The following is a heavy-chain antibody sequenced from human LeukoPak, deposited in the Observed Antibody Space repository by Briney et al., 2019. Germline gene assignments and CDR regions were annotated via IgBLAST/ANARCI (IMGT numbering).Heavy chain of an antibody. J-gene: IGHJ4*02. Sequence: QPGRSLRLSCAASGFTFYDYAMHWVRHAPGKGLEWVSGISWNSGSIGYADSVKGRFTISRDNAKNSLYLQMNSLRAEDTALYYCAKDYGLREYYFDYWGQGTLVTVSS. D-gene: IGHD4-17*01. V-gene: IGHV3-9*01. CDR1: GFTFYDYA. CDR3: AKDYGLREYYFDY. CDR2: ISWNSGSI.